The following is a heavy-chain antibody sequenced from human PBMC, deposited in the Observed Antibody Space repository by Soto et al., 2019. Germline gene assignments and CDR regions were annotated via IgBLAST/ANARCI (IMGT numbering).Heavy chain of an antibody. CDR2: NVVGSGNT. J-gene: IGHJ4*02. D-gene: IGHD6-13*01. V-gene: IGHV1-58*01. CDR3: AAEKDAYSSSWNDY. Sequence: SVKVSCKASGFTFTSSAVQWVRQARGQRLEWIGWNVVGSGNTNYAQKFQERVTITRDMSTSTAYMELSSLRSEDTAVYYCAAEKDAYSSSWNDYWGQGTLVTVSS. CDR1: GFTFTSSA.